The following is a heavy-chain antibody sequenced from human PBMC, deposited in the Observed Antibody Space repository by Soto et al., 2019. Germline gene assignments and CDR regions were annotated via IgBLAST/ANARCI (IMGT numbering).Heavy chain of an antibody. CDR2: INPSGGST. J-gene: IGHJ6*02. D-gene: IGHD2-2*01. V-gene: IGHV1-46*01. CDR1: GYTFTSYY. CDR3: ARDQISVVVPAAILGYYYGMDV. Sequence: ASVKVSCKASGYTFTSYYMHWVRQAPGQGLEWMGIINPSGGSTSYAQKFQGRVTMTRDTSTSTVYMELSSLRSEDTAVYYCARDQISVVVPAAILGYYYGMDVWGQGTTVTVS.